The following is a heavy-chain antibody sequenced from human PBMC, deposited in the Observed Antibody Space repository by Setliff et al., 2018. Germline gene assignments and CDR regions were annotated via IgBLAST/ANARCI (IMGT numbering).Heavy chain of an antibody. V-gene: IGHV1-18*01. CDR2: ISAYNGNT. Sequence: GASVKVSCKASGYTFTSYGISWVRQAPGQVLEWMGWISAYNGNTNYAQKFQGRVTITRDTSASTAYMELSSLRSEDTAVYYCARDPASSGYDTYYYYYYGMDVWGQGTTVTVSS. CDR3: ARDPASSGYDTYYYYYYGMDV. J-gene: IGHJ6*02. CDR1: GYTFTSYG. D-gene: IGHD5-12*01.